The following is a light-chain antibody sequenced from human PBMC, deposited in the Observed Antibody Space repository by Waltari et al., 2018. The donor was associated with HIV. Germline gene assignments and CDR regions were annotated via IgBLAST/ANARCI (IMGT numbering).Light chain of an antibody. CDR3: DAWDNSLSGRV. Sequence: QSVLTPPPSASGTPGQRVTISCSGSRSNIGNNDVYWFQHLPGTAPKLLIYRNNQRPSGVPDRCTGSKSGTSASLAISGLRSEDEADYYCDAWDNSLSGRVFGGGTKLTVL. V-gene: IGLV1-47*01. CDR1: RSNIGNND. CDR2: RNN. J-gene: IGLJ3*02.